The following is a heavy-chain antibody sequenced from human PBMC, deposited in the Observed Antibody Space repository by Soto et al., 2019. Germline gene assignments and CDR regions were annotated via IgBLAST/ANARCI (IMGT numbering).Heavy chain of an antibody. CDR3: ARAVGDPLYYLDY. Sequence: QVQLQESGPGLVRPSETLSLTCTVSSDPISSYYWIWIRQPPGKGLEWIGYTDYSGNTNYNPSLKSRVTISGDTSKNQFSLRLSSVTAADTAVYYCARAVGDPLYYLDYWGQGTLVTVSS. CDR1: SDPISSYY. V-gene: IGHV4-59*08. CDR2: TDYSGNT. J-gene: IGHJ4*02. D-gene: IGHD6-19*01.